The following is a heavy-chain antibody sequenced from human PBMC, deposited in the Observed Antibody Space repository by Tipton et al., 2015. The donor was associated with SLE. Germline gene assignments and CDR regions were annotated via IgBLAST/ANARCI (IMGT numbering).Heavy chain of an antibody. J-gene: IGHJ4*02. D-gene: IGHD5-18*01. CDR2: FYYSETT. CDR3: GRQVVLTRGFSYEPFDY. Sequence: TLSLTCTVSGDSISSTTSSWVWIRQPPGKGLEWIGTFYYSETTSYNSSLKSRVTISVDKSKNQFSLNLSSVSAADTAVYYCGRQVVLTRGFSYEPFDYWGQGTLVIVSS. V-gene: IGHV4-39*01. CDR1: GDSISSTTSS.